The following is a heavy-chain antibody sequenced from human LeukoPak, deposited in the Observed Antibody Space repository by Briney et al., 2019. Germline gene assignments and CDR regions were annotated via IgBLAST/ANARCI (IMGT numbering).Heavy chain of an antibody. V-gene: IGHV4-39*01. J-gene: IGHJ4*02. CDR1: GGSISSNSHY. Sequence: SETLSLTCTVSGGSISSNSHYWAWIRQPPGKELEWIGSIHYSGSTFYSPSPKSRVTISVDTSKNQFSLILTSVTASDTAVYYCAREEASVGDYWGQGILVTVSS. D-gene: IGHD2-21*01. CDR2: IHYSGST. CDR3: AREEASVGDY.